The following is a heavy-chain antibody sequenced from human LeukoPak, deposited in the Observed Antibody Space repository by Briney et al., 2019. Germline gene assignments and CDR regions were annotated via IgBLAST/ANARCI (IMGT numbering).Heavy chain of an antibody. CDR3: ARGRGSEVVSYVDY. Sequence: ASVKVSCKASGYILTGYLMHWMRQAPGQGLEWIGRINPNSGGTNYAQKFQGVVTLTRDASTSTAYMELSSLRSDDTAVYYCARGRGSEVVSYVDYWGQGTLVTVSS. V-gene: IGHV1-2*02. CDR1: GYILTGYL. CDR2: INPNSGGT. D-gene: IGHD3-22*01. J-gene: IGHJ4*02.